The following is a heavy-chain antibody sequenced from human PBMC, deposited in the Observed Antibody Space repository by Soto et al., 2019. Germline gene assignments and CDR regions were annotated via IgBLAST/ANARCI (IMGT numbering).Heavy chain of an antibody. D-gene: IGHD2-2*01. J-gene: IGHJ6*02. CDR1: GYTFTGYY. Sequence: QVQLVQSGAEVKKPGASVKVSCKASGYTFTGYYMHWVRQAPGQGLEWMGWINPNSGGTNYAQKFQGRVTMTRDTSIRTAYMELSRLRSDDTAVYYCARDIPFVVVPAAIPLYYYYYGMDVWGQGTTVTVSS. CDR3: ARDIPFVVVPAAIPLYYYYYGMDV. CDR2: INPNSGGT. V-gene: IGHV1-2*02.